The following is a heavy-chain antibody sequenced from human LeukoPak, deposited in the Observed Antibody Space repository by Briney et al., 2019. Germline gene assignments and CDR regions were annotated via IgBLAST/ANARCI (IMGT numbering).Heavy chain of an antibody. V-gene: IGHV3-30-3*01. Sequence: GGSLRLSCAASGFTFSSYAMHWVRQAPGKGLEGVAVISYDGSNKYYADSVKGRFTISRDNSKNTLYLQMNSLRAEDTAVYYCARGYSYANWFDPWGQGTLVTVSS. J-gene: IGHJ5*02. CDR1: GFTFSSYA. CDR2: ISYDGSNK. CDR3: ARGYSYANWFDP. D-gene: IGHD5-18*01.